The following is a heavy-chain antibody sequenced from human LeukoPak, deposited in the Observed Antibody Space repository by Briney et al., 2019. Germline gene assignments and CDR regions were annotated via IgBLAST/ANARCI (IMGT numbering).Heavy chain of an antibody. CDR1: GYTFTSYD. CDR2: MNPNSGNT. CDR3: ARVTTEWELLAY. D-gene: IGHD1-26*01. V-gene: IGHV1-8*01. Sequence: PSVKVSCKASGYTFTSYDINWVRQATGQGLEWMGWMNPNSGNTGYAQKFQGRVTMTKNTSISTAYMELSSLRSEDTAVYYCARVTTEWELLAYWGQGTLVTVSS. J-gene: IGHJ4*02.